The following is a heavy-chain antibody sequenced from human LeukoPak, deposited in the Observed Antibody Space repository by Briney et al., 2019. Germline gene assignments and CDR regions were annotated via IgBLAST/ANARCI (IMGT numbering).Heavy chain of an antibody. CDR2: ISTYNGNT. J-gene: IGHJ3*02. CDR1: GYTFTSYG. CDR3: ARGQYYYDSSNYYSRHDAFDI. D-gene: IGHD3-22*01. V-gene: IGHV1-18*01. Sequence: ASVKVSCKASGYTFTSYGISWVRQAPGQGLEWMGWISTYNGNTNYAQKLQGRVTMTRDTSTSTVYMELSSLRSEDTAVYYCARGQYYYDSSNYYSRHDAFDIWGQGTMVTVSS.